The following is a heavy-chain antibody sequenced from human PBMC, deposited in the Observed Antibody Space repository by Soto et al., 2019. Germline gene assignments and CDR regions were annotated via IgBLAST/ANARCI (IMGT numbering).Heavy chain of an antibody. CDR1: GFTFSSSA. V-gene: IGHV1-58*01. D-gene: IGHD2-8*01. J-gene: IGHJ5*01. CDR3: ARLIGNSWLDS. Sequence: GASVKVSCKTSGFTFSSSAGHWVRQARGHRLQWIGWIDVGSANANYAQMLQERVTISRDTSNNQLSLHLNSVTPDDTAVYYCARLIGNSWLDSWGQGTLVTVSS. CDR2: IDVGSANA.